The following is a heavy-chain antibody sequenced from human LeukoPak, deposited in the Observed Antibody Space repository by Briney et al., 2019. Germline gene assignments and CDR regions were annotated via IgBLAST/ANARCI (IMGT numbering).Heavy chain of an antibody. CDR2: IYPDNSDI. J-gene: IGHJ3*02. D-gene: IGHD5-18*01. V-gene: IGHV5-51*01. Sequence: GESLKISCKGSGYRFTNYWIGWVRQMPGKGLECMGIIYPDNSDIRYSPSFQGQVTISADKSVSTAYLQWSSLKASDTAIYYCARHTRGVDTALVQDAFDIWGQGTRVTVSS. CDR1: GYRFTNYW. CDR3: ARHTRGVDTALVQDAFDI.